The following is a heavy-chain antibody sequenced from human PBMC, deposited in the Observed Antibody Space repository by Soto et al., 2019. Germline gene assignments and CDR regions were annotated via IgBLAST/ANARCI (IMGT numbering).Heavy chain of an antibody. J-gene: IGHJ4*02. Sequence: ASVKVSCKASGYTFTSYGISWVRQAPGQGLEWMGWISAYNGNTNYAQKLQGRVTMTTDTSTSTAYMELRSLRSDDTAVYYCARDLYDSSGYYPYYFDYWGQGTLVTVSS. CDR1: GYTFTSYG. D-gene: IGHD3-22*01. CDR2: ISAYNGNT. CDR3: ARDLYDSSGYYPYYFDY. V-gene: IGHV1-18*01.